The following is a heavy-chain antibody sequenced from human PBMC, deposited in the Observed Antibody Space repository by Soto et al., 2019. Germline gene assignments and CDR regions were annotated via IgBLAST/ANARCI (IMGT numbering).Heavy chain of an antibody. J-gene: IGHJ5*02. CDR1: GGSIGTYY. D-gene: IGHD3-16*01. CDR3: AREAAVSPNWLDP. V-gene: IGHV4-59*01. Sequence: SETLSLTCTVSGGSIGTYYWYWLRQFPGEGLEWIGFIYHRGSTHYSPSLESRVSMSMDTSKNQFSLNLTSVTAADTAVYYCAREAAVSPNWLDPWGQGTLVTVSS. CDR2: IYHRGST.